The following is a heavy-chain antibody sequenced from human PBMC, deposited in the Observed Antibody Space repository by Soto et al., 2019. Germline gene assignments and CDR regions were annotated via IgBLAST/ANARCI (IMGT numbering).Heavy chain of an antibody. CDR2: IIPILGRT. D-gene: IGHD5-12*01. CDR3: ARGLATIISPSGATQYFDY. Sequence: SVKASCKASGYTFLGYYMHWVRQAPGQGLEWMGWIIPILGRTNYAQKFQGRVTITADKSTSTAYMELSSLRSEDTAVYYCARGLATIISPSGATQYFDYWGHGTLVTVSS. CDR1: GYTFLGYY. J-gene: IGHJ4*01. V-gene: IGHV1-69*10.